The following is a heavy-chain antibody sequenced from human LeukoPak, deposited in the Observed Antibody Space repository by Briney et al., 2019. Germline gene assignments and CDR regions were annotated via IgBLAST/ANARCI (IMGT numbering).Heavy chain of an antibody. CDR2: ISDNAYTT. V-gene: IGHV3-23*01. CDR3: TKSFYDSSGYYDAAPLDS. CDR1: GFTSSRHA. J-gene: IGHJ4*02. D-gene: IGHD3-22*01. Sequence: GGSLSLSCAASGFTSSRHAMTWVRQAPGKGLEWVSGISDNAYTTYYADSVRGRFTISRDNSKNTLYLQMIGLRPEDTAVYSCTKSFYDSSGYYDAAPLDSWGQGTLVTVFS.